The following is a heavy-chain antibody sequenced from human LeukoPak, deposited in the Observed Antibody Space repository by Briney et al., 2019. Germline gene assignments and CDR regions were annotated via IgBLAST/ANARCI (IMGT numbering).Heavy chain of an antibody. D-gene: IGHD6-13*01. CDR3: AREQQLATGSRYYYYGMDV. V-gene: IGHV1-69*06. J-gene: IGHJ6*04. CDR1: GGTFSSYA. CDR2: IIPIFGTA. Sequence: SVTVSFKASGGTFSSYAISWVRQAPGQGLEWMGGIIPIFGTANYAQKFQGRVTITADKSTSTAYMELSSLRSEDTAVYYCAREQQLATGSRYYYYGMDVWGKGTTVTASS.